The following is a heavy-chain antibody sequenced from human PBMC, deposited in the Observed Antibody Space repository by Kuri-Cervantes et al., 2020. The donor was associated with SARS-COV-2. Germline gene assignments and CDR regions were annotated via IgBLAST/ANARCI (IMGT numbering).Heavy chain of an antibody. D-gene: IGHD3-3*01. CDR3: ARHGTGYDLWSGYYGEDY. CDR1: GGSISSGDYY. Sequence: SETLSLTCTVSGGSISSGDYYWSWIRQPPGKGLEWIGSIYYSGSTYYNPSLKSRVTISVDTSKNQFSLKLSSVTAADTAVYYCARHGTGYDLWSGYYGEDYWGQGTLVTVSS. J-gene: IGHJ4*02. CDR2: IYYSGST. V-gene: IGHV4-39*01.